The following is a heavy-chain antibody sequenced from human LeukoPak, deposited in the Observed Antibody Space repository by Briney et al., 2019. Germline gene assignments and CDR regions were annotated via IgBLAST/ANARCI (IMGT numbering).Heavy chain of an antibody. CDR2: IYYTGST. CDR3: ARRSPLENFFDY. D-gene: IGHD3-3*01. CDR1: GGSISSAS. Sequence: PSETLSLTCTVSGGSISSASWRWIRQPPGKGLEWNGVIYYTGSTNYNPSLKSRVTMSVDTSNRQLSLKLSSLTAADSAVYYCARRSPLENFFDYWGQGAPVTVSS. J-gene: IGHJ4*02. V-gene: IGHV4-59*08.